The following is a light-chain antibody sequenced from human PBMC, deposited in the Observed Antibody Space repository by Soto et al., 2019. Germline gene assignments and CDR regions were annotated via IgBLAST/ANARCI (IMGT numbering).Light chain of an antibody. V-gene: IGLV1-47*02. CDR3: AAWDDSLSGWV. Sequence: QSVLTQPPSAPGTPGQRVTISCSGSSSNIGSNYVHWYQQFPGTAPKLLIYSNDQRPSGVPDRFSGSKSGTSASLAISALRSEDEANYYCAAWDDSLSGWVFGGGTKLTVL. J-gene: IGLJ3*02. CDR1: SSNIGSNY. CDR2: SND.